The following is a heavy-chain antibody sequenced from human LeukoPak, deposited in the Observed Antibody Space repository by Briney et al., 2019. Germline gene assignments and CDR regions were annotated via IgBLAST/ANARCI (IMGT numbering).Heavy chain of an antibody. Sequence: GGSLRLSCAASGFTFSSYSMNWVRQAPGKGLEWVSSISSSISYMDYADSVKGRFTISRDNAKNSLYLQMNSLRAEDTVLYYCAKDTQTYYYDSSWDYWGQGTLVTVSS. CDR2: ISSSISYM. J-gene: IGHJ4*02. CDR1: GFTFSSYS. D-gene: IGHD3-22*01. CDR3: AKDTQTYYYDSSWDY. V-gene: IGHV3-21*04.